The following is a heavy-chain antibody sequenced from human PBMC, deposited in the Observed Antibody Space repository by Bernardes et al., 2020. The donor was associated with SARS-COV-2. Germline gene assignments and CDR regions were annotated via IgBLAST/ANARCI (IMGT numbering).Heavy chain of an antibody. J-gene: IGHJ3*02. V-gene: IGHV3-30-3*01. CDR3: ARGDFCSSTSCYAGDALVM. D-gene: IGHD2-2*01. CDR1: GFTFSSYA. Sequence: GWSLRLSCAASGFTFSSYAMHWVRQAPGKGLEWVAVIFNDGSNKYYADSVKGRFNISRDNSKNTLYLQMNSLRAEDTAVYYCARGDFCSSTSCYAGDALVMLRQGLVVT. CDR2: IFNDGSNK.